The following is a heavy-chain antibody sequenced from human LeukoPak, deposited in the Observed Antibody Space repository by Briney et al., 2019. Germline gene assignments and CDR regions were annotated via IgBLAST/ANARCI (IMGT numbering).Heavy chain of an antibody. V-gene: IGHV1-18*01. Sequence: GASVKVSCKASGYTFTSYGISWVRQAPGQGLEWMGWISAYNGNTNYAQKLQGRVTMTTDTSTSTAYMELRSLRFDDTAVYYCARVCSSGYYYYYMDVWGKGTTVTVSS. CDR2: ISAYNGNT. CDR3: ARVCSSGYYYYYMDV. D-gene: IGHD2-2*01. J-gene: IGHJ6*03. CDR1: GYTFTSYG.